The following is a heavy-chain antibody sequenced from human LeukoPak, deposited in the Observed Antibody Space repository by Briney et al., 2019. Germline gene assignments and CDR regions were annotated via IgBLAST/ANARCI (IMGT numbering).Heavy chain of an antibody. CDR2: IKQDGSDK. J-gene: IGHJ6*03. V-gene: IGHV3-7*01. CDR3: ARYVRGSYFYMDV. D-gene: IGHD3-10*01. CDR1: GFTFSSYF. Sequence: GGSLRLSCAASGFTFSSYFMSWVRQAPGEGLEWVANIKQDGSDKYYMDSVKGRFTISRDNAKISMYLQMNSLRAEDTAVYYCARYVRGSYFYMDVWGKGTTVTVSS.